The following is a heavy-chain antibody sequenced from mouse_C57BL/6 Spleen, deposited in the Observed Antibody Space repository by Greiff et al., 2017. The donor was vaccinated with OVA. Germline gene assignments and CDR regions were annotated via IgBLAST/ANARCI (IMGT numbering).Heavy chain of an antibody. V-gene: IGHV1-80*01. D-gene: IGHD2-12*01. J-gene: IGHJ1*03. CDR2: IYPGDGDT. Sequence: VKLVESGAELVKPGASVKISCKASGYAFSSYWMNWVKQRPGKGLEWIGQIYPGDGDTNYNGKFKGKATLTADKSSSTAYMQLSSLTSEDSAVYFCWVYSPWYFDVWGTGTTVTVSS. CDR1: GYAFSSYW. CDR3: WVYSPWYFDV.